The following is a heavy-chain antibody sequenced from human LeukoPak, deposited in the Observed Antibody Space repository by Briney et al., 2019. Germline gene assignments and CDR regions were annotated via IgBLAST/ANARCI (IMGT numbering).Heavy chain of an antibody. D-gene: IGHD3-22*01. Sequence: ASVKVSCKASGYTFTSYGISWVRQAPGQGLEWMGWISAYNGNTNYAQKLQGRVTMTTDTSTSTAYMELSSLRSEDTAVYYCATITVRGYYDSTALDYWGQGTLVTVSS. CDR3: ATITVRGYYDSTALDY. CDR1: GYTFTSYG. CDR2: ISAYNGNT. V-gene: IGHV1-18*01. J-gene: IGHJ4*02.